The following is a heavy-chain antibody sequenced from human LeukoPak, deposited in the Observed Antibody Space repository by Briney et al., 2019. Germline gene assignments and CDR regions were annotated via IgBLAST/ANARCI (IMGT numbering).Heavy chain of an antibody. CDR1: GYTFTSYG. CDR3: ARDRRDGYNLVWWYFDL. D-gene: IGHD5-24*01. CDR2: IIPIFGTA. J-gene: IGHJ2*01. V-gene: IGHV1-69*05. Sequence: GASVKVSCKASGYTFTSYGISWVRQAPGQGLEWMGGIIPIFGTANYAQKFQGRVTITTDESTSTAYMELSSLRSEDTAVYYCARDRRDGYNLVWWYFDLWGRGTLVTVSS.